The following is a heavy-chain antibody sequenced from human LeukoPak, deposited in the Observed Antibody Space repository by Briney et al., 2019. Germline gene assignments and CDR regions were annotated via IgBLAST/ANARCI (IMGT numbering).Heavy chain of an antibody. V-gene: IGHV4-30-2*01. Sequence: SQTLSLTCSVSGGSISSGAFYWSWIRQPPGKGLEWIGYIYHIGSTYYNPSLKSRVTISVDRSKNQFSLKLSSVTAADTAVYYCARGIPYSFDYWGQGTLVTVSS. D-gene: IGHD2-15*01. J-gene: IGHJ4*02. CDR1: GGSISSGAFY. CDR2: IYHIGST. CDR3: ARGIPYSFDY.